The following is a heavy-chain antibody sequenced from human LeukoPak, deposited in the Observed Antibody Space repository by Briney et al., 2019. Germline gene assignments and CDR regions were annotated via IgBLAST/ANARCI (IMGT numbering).Heavy chain of an antibody. CDR1: GFTFSDXY. D-gene: IGHD3-9*01. Sequence: PGGSXXLSCAASGFTFSDXYMSWIXQAPGKGLEWXSYISSSGSTIYYADSVKGRFTISRDNAKNSLYLQMNSLRAEDTAVYYCARVMLLRYFDWLPKGHAFDIWGQGTMVTVSS. CDR2: ISSSGSTI. CDR3: ARVMLLRYFDWLPKGHAFDI. V-gene: IGHV3-11*04. J-gene: IGHJ3*02.